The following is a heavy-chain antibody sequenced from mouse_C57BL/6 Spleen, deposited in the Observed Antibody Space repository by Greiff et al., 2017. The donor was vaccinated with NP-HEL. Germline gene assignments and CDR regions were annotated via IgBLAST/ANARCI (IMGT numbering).Heavy chain of an antibody. CDR3: ARNYRGAAD. D-gene: IGHD2-12*01. Sequence: QVQLQQPGAELVMPGASVKLSCKASGYTFTSYWMHWVKQRPGQGLEWIGEIDPSDSYTNYNQKFKGKSTLTVDKSSSTAYMQLSSLTSEDSAVYYCARNYRGAADWGQGTTLTVSS. CDR2: IDPSDSYT. CDR1: GYTFTSYW. J-gene: IGHJ2*01. V-gene: IGHV1-69*01.